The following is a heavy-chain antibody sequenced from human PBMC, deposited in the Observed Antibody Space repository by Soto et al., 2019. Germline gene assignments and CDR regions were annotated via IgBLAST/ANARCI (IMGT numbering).Heavy chain of an antibody. CDR1: GFSLSTTGVG. CDR2: INWDYDK. V-gene: IGHV2-5*02. CDR3: EHREDSSGAFGI. J-gene: IGHJ3*02. D-gene: IGHD6-6*01. Sequence: QITLKESGPTLVKPTQTLTPTCSFSGFSLSTTGVGVGWIRQPPGKALEWLALINWDYDKRYSPSLKSSLTITKDTSNSLVVLKNTNTDPVDTAAYYCEHREDSSGAFGIWGKGTLGTVSS.